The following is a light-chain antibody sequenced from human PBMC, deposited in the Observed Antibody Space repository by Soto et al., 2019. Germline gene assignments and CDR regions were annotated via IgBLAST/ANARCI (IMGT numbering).Light chain of an antibody. CDR3: QRYGISPLHA. CDR1: QTINTEL. V-gene: IGKV3-20*01. J-gene: IGKJ2*01. CDR2: GTS. Sequence: EIVLTQSPGTLSLSPGERATFSCRTSQTINTELLAWYQQRPGLAPRLLIHGTSNRATGIPDRFSGSGSGTDFTLTVSALEPEDLAVYYCQRYGISPLHAFGQATQLEI.